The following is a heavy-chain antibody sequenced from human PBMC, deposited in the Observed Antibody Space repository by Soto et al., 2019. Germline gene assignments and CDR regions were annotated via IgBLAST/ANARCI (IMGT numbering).Heavy chain of an antibody. CDR3: ARWGSGSYYRSFFDY. V-gene: IGHV4-39*07. J-gene: IGHJ4*02. Sequence: PSETLSLTCTVSGGSISSSSYYWGWIRQPPGKGLEWIGSIYYSGSTYYNPSLKSRVTISVDTSKNQSSLKLSSVTAADTAVYYCARWGSGSYYRSFFDYWGQGTLVTVSS. CDR2: IYYSGST. CDR1: GGSISSSSYY. D-gene: IGHD1-26*01.